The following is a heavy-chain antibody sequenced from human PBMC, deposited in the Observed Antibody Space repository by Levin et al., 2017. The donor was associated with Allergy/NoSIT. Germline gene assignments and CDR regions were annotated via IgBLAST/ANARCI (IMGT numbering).Heavy chain of an antibody. D-gene: IGHD6-19*01. Sequence: GESLKISCVASGLTYSTYMHWVRQAPGKGLEWVAVIAYDGGNIYYVDSVKGRFTISRDNSKNTLYLQMNSLRPEDTAVYYCTNSLYSSGYLFFDYWGQGTLVTVSS. CDR2: IAYDGGNI. CDR3: TNSLYSSGYLFFDY. J-gene: IGHJ4*02. CDR1: GLTYSTY. V-gene: IGHV3-30*18.